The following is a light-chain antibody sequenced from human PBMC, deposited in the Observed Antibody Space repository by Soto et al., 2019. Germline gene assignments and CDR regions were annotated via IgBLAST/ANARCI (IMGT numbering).Light chain of an antibody. CDR3: QQCGSSPIT. Sequence: EIVLTQSPGTLSLSPCERATLSGRASQTLSNSFIAWYQQKPGQAPRLLIYGASSRATGIPDRFSGSGSGTDFTLTISRLEPEDFAVYYCQQCGSSPITFGQGTRLEIK. CDR1: QTLSNSF. V-gene: IGKV3-20*01. J-gene: IGKJ5*01. CDR2: GAS.